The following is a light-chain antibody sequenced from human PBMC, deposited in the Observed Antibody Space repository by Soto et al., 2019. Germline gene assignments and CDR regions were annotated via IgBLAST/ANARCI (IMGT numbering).Light chain of an antibody. Sequence: DIQMTQSPSSLSASAGDRVTITCQASQDITNYLNWYQQKPGKAPKLLISDASKLEPGVPSRFSGRGSGTDFPCTISSLEPEDMATYYCQQFHNLPYTFGPGTKVEIK. CDR2: DAS. J-gene: IGKJ3*01. V-gene: IGKV1-33*01. CDR3: QQFHNLPYT. CDR1: QDITNY.